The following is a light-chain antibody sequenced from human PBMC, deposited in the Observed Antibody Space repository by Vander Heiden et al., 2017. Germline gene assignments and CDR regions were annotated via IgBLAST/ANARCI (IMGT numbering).Light chain of an antibody. CDR2: GDR. CDR1: SSNIGTNYD. V-gene: IGLV1-40*01. Sequence: QSVLTQPPSVSGAPAQRVTISCTGSSSNIGTNYDVHWYQQVAAKAPMLLTYGDRNRPSGVPDRSSGSRSGTSASLVITGLQADDEAYYYCQSYDTRVSGARVFGGGTKLTVL. J-gene: IGLJ3*02. CDR3: QSYDTRVSGARV.